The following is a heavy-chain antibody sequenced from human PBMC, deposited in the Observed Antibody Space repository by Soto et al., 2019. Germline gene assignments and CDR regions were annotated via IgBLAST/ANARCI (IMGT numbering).Heavy chain of an antibody. CDR1: GYNFTNYC. Sequence: SSVSGYNFTNYCISRIRQINEKDLEWMGGIDTSDSYTNYSPSFQGHVTISADKSISTAYLQWSSLKASDTAMYYCARQLRRDAFDIWGQGTMVTVSS. CDR3: ARQLRRDAFDI. J-gene: IGHJ3*02. D-gene: IGHD2-2*01. V-gene: IGHV5-10-1*01. CDR2: IDTSDSYT.